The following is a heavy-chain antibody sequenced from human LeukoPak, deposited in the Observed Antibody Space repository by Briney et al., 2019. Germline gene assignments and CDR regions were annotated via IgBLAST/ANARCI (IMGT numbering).Heavy chain of an antibody. J-gene: IGHJ4*02. CDR3: ARDQSYYGV. D-gene: IGHD3-3*01. CDR1: GFTFSSYE. Sequence: GGSLRLSCAASGFTFSSYEMNWVRQAPGKGLEWVSGISSSGTSIKYADSVKGRFTISRDNAKNSLYLQMHSLRSEDTAMYYCARDQSYYGVWGQGTVVTVSS. CDR2: ISSSGTSI. V-gene: IGHV3-48*03.